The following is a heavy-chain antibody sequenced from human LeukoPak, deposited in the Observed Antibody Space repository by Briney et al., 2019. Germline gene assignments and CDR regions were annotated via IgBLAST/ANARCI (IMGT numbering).Heavy chain of an antibody. V-gene: IGHV4-31*03. D-gene: IGHD3-10*01. CDR3: ARDHSYYFGSQTSTLDV. CDR1: GASICTGGFY. Sequence: PSETLSLTCTVSGASICTGGFYWTWIRQPPGEGLEWIGYIYYTGSVDYNASLKSRLTISLDTSKNRFSLKLNSVTAADTAVYYCARDHSYYFGSQTSTLDVWGQGTAVTVSS. J-gene: IGHJ6*02. CDR2: IYYTGSV.